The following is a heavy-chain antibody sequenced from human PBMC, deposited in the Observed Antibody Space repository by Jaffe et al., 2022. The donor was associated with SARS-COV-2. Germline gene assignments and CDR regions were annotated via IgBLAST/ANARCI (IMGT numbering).Heavy chain of an antibody. CDR1: GLSVSNNY. D-gene: IGHD2-21*02. Sequence: EVQLVETGGGLIQPGGSLRLSCAASGLSVSNNYMSWVRQAPGKGLEWVAVIYSSGRAYYADSVKGRFTISRDNSKNTLYLQMDSLTAEDTAVYFCARDKYCEGDCYNAFDVWGQGTMVTVSS. CDR2: IYSSGRA. CDR3: ARDKYCEGDCYNAFDV. J-gene: IGHJ3*01. V-gene: IGHV3-53*02.